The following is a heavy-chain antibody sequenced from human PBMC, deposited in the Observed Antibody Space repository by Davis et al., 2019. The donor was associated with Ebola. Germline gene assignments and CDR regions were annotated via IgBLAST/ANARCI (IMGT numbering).Heavy chain of an antibody. V-gene: IGHV3-74*01. J-gene: IGHJ6*02. CDR3: ARAHVDTAMAYYYYGMDV. Sequence: GESLKISCAASGFTFSSYWMHWVRQAPGKGLVWVSRIHSDGSSTSYADSVKGRFTISRDNAKNTLYLQMNSLRAEDTAVYYCARAHVDTAMAYYYYGMDVWGQGTTVTVSS. CDR1: GFTFSSYW. D-gene: IGHD5-18*01. CDR2: IHSDGSST.